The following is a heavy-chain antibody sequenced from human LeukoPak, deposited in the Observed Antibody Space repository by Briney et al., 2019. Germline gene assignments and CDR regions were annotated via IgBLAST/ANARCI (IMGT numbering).Heavy chain of an antibody. J-gene: IGHJ4*02. V-gene: IGHV4-34*01. D-gene: IGHD3-10*01. CDR1: GGSFSGYY. CDR3: AREGRYYGSGSYRGNGY. CDR2: INHSGST. Sequence: SETLSLTCAVYGGSFSGYYWSWIRQPPGKGLEWIGEINHSGSTNYNPSLKSRVTISVDTSKNQLSLKLSSVTAADTAVYYCAREGRYYGSGSYRGNGYWGQGTLVTVSS.